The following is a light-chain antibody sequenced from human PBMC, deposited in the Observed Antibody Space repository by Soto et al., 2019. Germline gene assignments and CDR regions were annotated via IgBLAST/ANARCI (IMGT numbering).Light chain of an antibody. CDR3: QQTYSTPRT. CDR1: QSISNY. V-gene: IGKV1-39*01. Sequence: DIQMTQSPSSLSASVGDRVTITCRASQSISNYLNWYQHKPGKAPKLLIYAAFSLQSAVTSRFSGSGSGTDFTLSINSLQPEDFATYYCQQTYSTPRTFGQGTKVEIK. J-gene: IGKJ1*01. CDR2: AAF.